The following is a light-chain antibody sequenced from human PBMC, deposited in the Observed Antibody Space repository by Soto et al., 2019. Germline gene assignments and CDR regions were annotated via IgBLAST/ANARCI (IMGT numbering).Light chain of an antibody. CDR3: QQRRSWPRA. V-gene: IGKV3-11*01. CDR2: DAS. J-gene: IGKJ1*01. Sequence: EIVLTQSPATLSLSRVERATLSFRASQSVSSYLAWYQQKPGQAPRLLIYDASNRATGIPARFSGSGSGTDFTLTISSLEPEDFAVYYCQQRRSWPRAFGQGTKVDI. CDR1: QSVSSY.